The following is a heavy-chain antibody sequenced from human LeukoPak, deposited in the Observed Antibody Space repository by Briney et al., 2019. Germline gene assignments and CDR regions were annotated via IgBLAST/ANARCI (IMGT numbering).Heavy chain of an antibody. CDR1: GFTFSDYY. J-gene: IGHJ4*02. CDR2: ISSSGSTI. D-gene: IGHD3-22*01. Sequence: PGGSLRLSCAASGFTFSDYYMSWIRQAPGKGLEWVSYISSSGSTIYYADSVKGRFTISRDNAKNSLYLQMISLRAEDTAVYYCARGTHRYYDSSGYLDYWGQGTLVTVSS. CDR3: ARGTHRYYDSSGYLDY. V-gene: IGHV3-11*01.